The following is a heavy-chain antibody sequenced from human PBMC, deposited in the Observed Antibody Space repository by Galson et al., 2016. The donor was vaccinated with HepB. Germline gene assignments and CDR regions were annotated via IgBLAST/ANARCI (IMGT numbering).Heavy chain of an antibody. V-gene: IGHV1-69*13. D-gene: IGHD2-15*01. CDR1: GGTFSYYA. Sequence: SVKVSCKASGGTFSYYAISWVRQAPGQGLEWMGGIIPIFGKADYAQKFLGRVTITADDSTGTAYMELSSLRSEDTAVYYCASRGARSCSGGSCYECDYWGQGTLVTVSS. J-gene: IGHJ4*02. CDR2: IIPIFGKA. CDR3: ASRGARSCSGGSCYECDY.